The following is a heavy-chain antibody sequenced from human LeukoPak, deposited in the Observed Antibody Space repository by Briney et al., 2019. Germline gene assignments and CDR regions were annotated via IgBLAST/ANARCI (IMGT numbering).Heavy chain of an antibody. CDR1: GFTFSSYG. D-gene: IGHD3-3*01. V-gene: IGHV3-64*01. Sequence: GGSLRLSCAASGFTFSSYGIHWVRQAPGKGLEYVSAISSNGGSTYYGNSVKGRFTISRDNSKNTLYLQMGSLRAEDMAVYYCARGYDFWSGYWSHSDYWGQGTLVTVSS. CDR2: ISSNGGST. J-gene: IGHJ4*02. CDR3: ARGYDFWSGYWSHSDY.